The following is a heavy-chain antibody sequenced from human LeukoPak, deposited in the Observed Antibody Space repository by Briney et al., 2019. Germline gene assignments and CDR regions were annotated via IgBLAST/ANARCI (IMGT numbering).Heavy chain of an antibody. CDR3: ARVNYYGSGSYYNYYFDY. J-gene: IGHJ4*02. D-gene: IGHD3-10*01. CDR1: GYTFTSYD. Sequence: ASVKVSCKASGYTFTSYDINWVRQATGQGLEWMGWTSAYNGNTNYAQKLQGRVTMTTDTSTSTAYMELRSLRSDDTAVYYCARVNYYGSGSYYNYYFDYWSQGTLVTVSS. CDR2: TSAYNGNT. V-gene: IGHV1-18*01.